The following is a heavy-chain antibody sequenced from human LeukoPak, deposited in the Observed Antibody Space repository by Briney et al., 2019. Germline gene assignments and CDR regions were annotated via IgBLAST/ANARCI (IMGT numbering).Heavy chain of an antibody. J-gene: IGHJ5*02. D-gene: IGHD6-13*01. Sequence: SETLSLTCTVSGGSISSSTYHWGWIRQPPGKGLEWIGSIYYSGTTYYNPPLKSRVTISVDTSKNQFSLKLSSVIAADTAVYYCARVAAARTRWFDPWGQGTLVTVSS. V-gene: IGHV4-39*01. CDR1: GGSISSSTYH. CDR2: IYYSGTT. CDR3: ARVAAARTRWFDP.